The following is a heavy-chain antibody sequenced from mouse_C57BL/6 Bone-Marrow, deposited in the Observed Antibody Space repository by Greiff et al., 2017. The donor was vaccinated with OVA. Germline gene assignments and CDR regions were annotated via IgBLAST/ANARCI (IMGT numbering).Heavy chain of an antibody. CDR3: ARVYGSPYYYAMDY. V-gene: IGHV5-16*01. CDR1: GFTFSDYY. D-gene: IGHD1-1*01. Sequence: EVKLVESEGGLVQPGSSMKLSCTASGFTFSDYYMAWVRQVPEKGLEWVANINYDGSSTYYLDSLKSRFIISRDNAKNILYLQMSSLKSEDTATYYCARVYGSPYYYAMDYWGLGTSVTVSS. J-gene: IGHJ4*01. CDR2: INYDGSST.